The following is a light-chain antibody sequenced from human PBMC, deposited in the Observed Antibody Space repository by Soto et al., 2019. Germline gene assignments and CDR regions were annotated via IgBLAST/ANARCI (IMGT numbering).Light chain of an antibody. CDR3: HQLNNYPLT. CDR2: AAS. V-gene: IGKV1-9*01. Sequence: DIQLTQSPSFLSASVGDRVSITCRASQGIGSYLAWYQQKPGKAPNLLIYAASTLQSGVPSRFSGSGSGTDFTLTISSLQPEDFATYYCHQLNNYPLTFGGGTRWIS. J-gene: IGKJ4*01. CDR1: QGIGSY.